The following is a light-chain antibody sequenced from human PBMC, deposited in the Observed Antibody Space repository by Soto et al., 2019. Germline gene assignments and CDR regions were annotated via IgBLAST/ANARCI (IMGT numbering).Light chain of an antibody. CDR2: EVS. CDR1: SSDVGGYNY. V-gene: IGLV2-14*01. CDR3: SSYTSSSTLYV. J-gene: IGLJ1*01. Sequence: QSALTQPASVSGSPGQSITISCTGTSSDVGGYNYVSWYQRHPGKAPKLMIFEVSSRPSGVSYRFSGSKSGNTASLTISGLQAEDEADYYCSSYTSSSTLYVFGSGTKLTVL.